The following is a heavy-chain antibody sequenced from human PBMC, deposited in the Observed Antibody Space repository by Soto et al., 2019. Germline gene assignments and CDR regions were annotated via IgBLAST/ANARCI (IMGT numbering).Heavy chain of an antibody. Sequence: EVQLLESGGGLVQPGGSLRLSCAASGITISNYPMSWVRQAPGKGLDWVSGISGSGDRTYYADSAKGRFTISKDISRNSLSLQRDRLGVEDTAVYFCVKDDGGYPSTAPHWGQGTLVTVSS. CDR1: GITISNYP. D-gene: IGHD3-22*01. CDR2: ISGSGDRT. J-gene: IGHJ4*02. V-gene: IGHV3-23*01. CDR3: VKDDGGYPSTAPH.